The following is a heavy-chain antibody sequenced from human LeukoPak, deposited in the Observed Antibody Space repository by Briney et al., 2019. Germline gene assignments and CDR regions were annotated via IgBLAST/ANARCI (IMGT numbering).Heavy chain of an antibody. Sequence: GGSLRLSCAASGFTFSDYYMSWIRQAPGKGLEWVSYISSSGSTIYYADSVKGRFTISRDNAKNSLYLQMNSLRAEDTAMYYCARRATTERGHSYGLDFWGQGTLVTVSS. CDR2: ISSSGSTI. CDR1: GFTFSDYY. CDR3: ARRATTERGHSYGLDF. V-gene: IGHV3-11*04. D-gene: IGHD5-18*01. J-gene: IGHJ4*02.